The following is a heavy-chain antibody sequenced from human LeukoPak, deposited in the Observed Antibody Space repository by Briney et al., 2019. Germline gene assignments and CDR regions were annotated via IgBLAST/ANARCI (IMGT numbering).Heavy chain of an antibody. V-gene: IGHV3-7*01. J-gene: IGHJ4*02. CDR3: AKDREISSGYHYFDY. CDR1: GGSFSGYY. D-gene: IGHD3-22*01. Sequence: HPSETLSLTCAVYGGSFSGYYWSWVRQAPGKGLEWVANIKQDGSEKYYVDSVKGRFTISRDSSKNTLYLRMDSLRAEDTAVYYCAKDREISSGYHYFDYWGQGTLVTVSS. CDR2: IKQDGSEK.